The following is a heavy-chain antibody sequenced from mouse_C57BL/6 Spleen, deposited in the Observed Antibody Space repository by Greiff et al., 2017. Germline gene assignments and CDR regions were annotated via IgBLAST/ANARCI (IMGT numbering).Heavy chain of an antibody. CDR1: GYTFTSYW. J-gene: IGHJ3*01. CDR3: ARIYDGSARIAY. Sequence: VQLQQPGAELVKPGASVKLSCKASGYTFTSYWMHWVKQRPGQGLEWIGMIHPNSGSTNYNEKFKSKATLTVDKSSSTAYMQLSSLTSEDSAVYYCARIYDGSARIAYWGQGTLVTVSA. D-gene: IGHD2-3*01. CDR2: IHPNSGST. V-gene: IGHV1-64*01.